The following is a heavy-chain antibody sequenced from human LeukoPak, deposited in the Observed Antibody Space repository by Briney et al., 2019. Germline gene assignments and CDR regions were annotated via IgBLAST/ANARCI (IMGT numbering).Heavy chain of an antibody. D-gene: IGHD3-9*01. Sequence: SVKVSCKASGGTFSSYAISWVRQAPGQGLEWMGGIIPIFGTANYAQKFQGRVTITADESTSTAYMELSSLRSEDTAVYYCARKRTYYDILTGYYKGRWFDPWGQGTLVTVSS. CDR2: IIPIFGTA. J-gene: IGHJ5*02. CDR3: ARKRTYYDILTGYYKGRWFDP. V-gene: IGHV1-69*13. CDR1: GGTFSSYA.